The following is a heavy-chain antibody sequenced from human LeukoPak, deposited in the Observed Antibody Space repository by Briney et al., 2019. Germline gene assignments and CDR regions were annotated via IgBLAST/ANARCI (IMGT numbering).Heavy chain of an antibody. CDR2: IIPIFGIA. V-gene: IGHV1-69*04. J-gene: IGHJ6*02. Sequence: SVKVSCKASGGTFSSYAISWLRQAPGQGLEWMGRIIPIFGIANYAQKFQGRVTITADKSTSTAYMELSSLRSEDTAVYYCARGRSTYYYYYYGMDVWGQGTTVTVSS. CDR1: GGTFSSYA. CDR3: ARGRSTYYYYYYGMDV. D-gene: IGHD1-26*01.